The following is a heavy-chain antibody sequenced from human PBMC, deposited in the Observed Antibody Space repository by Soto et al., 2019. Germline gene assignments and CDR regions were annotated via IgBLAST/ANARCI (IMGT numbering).Heavy chain of an antibody. CDR1: GFTFSSYW. D-gene: IGHD5-12*01. CDR2: IKQDGSEK. CDR3: AKDLVEMATIPEYYYGMDV. Sequence: GGSLRLSCAASGFTFSSYWMSWVRQAPGKGLEWVANIKQDGSEKYYVDSVKGRFTISRDNAKDSLYLQMNSLRAEDTAVYYCAKDLVEMATIPEYYYGMDVWGQGTTVTVSS. J-gene: IGHJ6*02. V-gene: IGHV3-7*01.